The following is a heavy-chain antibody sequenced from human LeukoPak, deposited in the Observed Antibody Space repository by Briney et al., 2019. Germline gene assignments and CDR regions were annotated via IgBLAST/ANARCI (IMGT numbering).Heavy chain of an antibody. CDR1: GGSISSRSYY. J-gene: IGHJ5*02. Sequence: SETLSLSCTVSGGSISSRSYYWGWMRQPPGKGLEWIGTIYYSGSTYYNPSLKSRVTISVDASKNQFSLKVRSVTAADTAVYYSARERDFYDSSGPWGQGTLVTVSS. D-gene: IGHD3-22*01. CDR3: ARERDFYDSSGP. V-gene: IGHV4-39*07. CDR2: IYYSGST.